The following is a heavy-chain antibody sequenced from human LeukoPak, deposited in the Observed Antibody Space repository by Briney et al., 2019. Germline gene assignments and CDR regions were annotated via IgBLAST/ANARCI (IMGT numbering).Heavy chain of an antibody. CDR3: ASIPGYSSGWYGVGYYYYYYMDV. Sequence: GGSLRLSCAASGFTFSNSGIHWVRQAPGKGLEWVAFIRYDGSDTYYADSVKGRFTISRDNSKNTLYLQMNGLGVEDTAVYYCASIPGYSSGWYGVGYYYYYYMDVWGKGTTVTVSS. V-gene: IGHV3-30*02. CDR2: IRYDGSDT. D-gene: IGHD6-19*01. CDR1: GFTFSNSG. J-gene: IGHJ6*03.